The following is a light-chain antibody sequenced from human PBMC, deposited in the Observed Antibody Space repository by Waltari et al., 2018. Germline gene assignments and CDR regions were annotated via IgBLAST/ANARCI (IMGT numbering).Light chain of an antibody. Sequence: SVLPQPPSASGTPGQRVTISCSGSSSHIGSNYVSWSQQLPGTAPKLLIYRNNQRPSGVPDRFSGSKSGTSASLAISGLRSEDEADYYCAAWDDSLSAWVFGGGTKLTVL. V-gene: IGLV1-47*01. J-gene: IGLJ3*02. CDR2: RNN. CDR3: AAWDDSLSAWV. CDR1: SSHIGSNY.